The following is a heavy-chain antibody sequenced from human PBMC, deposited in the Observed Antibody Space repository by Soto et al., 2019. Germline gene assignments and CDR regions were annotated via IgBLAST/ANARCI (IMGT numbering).Heavy chain of an antibody. D-gene: IGHD3-9*01. CDR1: GFTFSSYG. V-gene: IGHV3-30*18. CDR3: AKDRRTGYDFDY. CDR2: ISYDGSNK. J-gene: IGHJ4*02. Sequence: QVQLVESGGGVVQPGRSLRLSCAASGFTFSSYGMHWVRQAPGKGLEGVAVISYDGSNKYYADSVKGRFTISRDNSKNTLYLQMNSLRAEDTAVYYCAKDRRTGYDFDYWGQGTLVTVSS.